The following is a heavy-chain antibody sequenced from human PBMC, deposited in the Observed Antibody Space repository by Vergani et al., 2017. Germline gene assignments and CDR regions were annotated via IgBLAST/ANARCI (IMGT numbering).Heavy chain of an antibody. Sequence: EVQLVQSGAEVKKPGESLKISCKGSGYSFTSYWIGWVRQMPGKGLEWMGIIYPGDSDTRYSPSFQGQVTISADKSISTAYLQWSSLKASDTAMYYCARHTTLDYSSSRLRGWFDPWGQGTLVTVSS. CDR2: IYPGDSDT. J-gene: IGHJ5*02. V-gene: IGHV5-51*01. D-gene: IGHD6-13*01. CDR1: GYSFTSYW. CDR3: ARHTTLDYSSSRLRGWFDP.